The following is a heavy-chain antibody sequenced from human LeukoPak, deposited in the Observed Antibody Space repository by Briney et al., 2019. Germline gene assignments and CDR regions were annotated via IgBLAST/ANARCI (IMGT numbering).Heavy chain of an antibody. J-gene: IGHJ4*02. D-gene: IGHD1-26*01. CDR2: IYYSGST. Sequence: SETLSLTCTVSGGSISSYHWSWIRQPPGKGLEWIGHIYYSGSTNYNPSLKSRVTISVDTSKNQFSLKLSSVTAADTAVYYCARELGSGTYGEYYFDYWGQGTLVTVSS. CDR1: GGSISSYH. CDR3: ARELGSGTYGEYYFDY. V-gene: IGHV4-59*12.